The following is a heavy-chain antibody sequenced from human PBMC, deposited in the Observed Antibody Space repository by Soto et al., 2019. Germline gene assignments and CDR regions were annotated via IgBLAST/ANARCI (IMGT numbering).Heavy chain of an antibody. CDR1: GFTFDDYA. V-gene: IGHV3-9*01. D-gene: IGHD4-17*01. CDR3: AKDLSMTTVTSEYYGMDV. J-gene: IGHJ6*02. Sequence: EVQLVESGGGLVQPGRSLRLSCAASGFTFDDYAMHWVRQAPGKGLEWVSGISWNSGSIGYADSVKGRFTISRDNAKNSLYLQMNSRRAEDTALYYCAKDLSMTTVTSEYYGMDVWGQGTTVTVAS. CDR2: ISWNSGSI.